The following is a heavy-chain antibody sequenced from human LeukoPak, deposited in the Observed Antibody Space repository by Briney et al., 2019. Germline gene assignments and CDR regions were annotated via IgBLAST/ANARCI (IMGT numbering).Heavy chain of an antibody. D-gene: IGHD3-3*01. CDR2: FTRDGNT. CDR3: ARLFDFWSGSYWYFDL. V-gene: IGHV4-34*01. J-gene: IGHJ2*01. CDR1: GGSFSGYY. Sequence: PSETLSLTCAVYGGSFSGYYWSWIRQPPGKGLEWIGEFTRDGNTNYNPSLKSRVTISVDTSRNQLSLKVNSVTAADTAVYYCARLFDFWSGSYWYFDLWGRGTLVTVSS.